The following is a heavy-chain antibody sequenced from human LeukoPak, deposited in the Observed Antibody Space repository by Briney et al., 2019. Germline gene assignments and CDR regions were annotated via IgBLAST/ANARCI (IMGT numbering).Heavy chain of an antibody. D-gene: IGHD3-10*01. CDR2: INHSGST. CDR3: ARRGVSAVSS. Sequence: SETLSLTCAVYGVSFSGYYWSWIRQPPGKGLEWIGEINHSGSTNYNPSLKSRVTISVDTSKNQFSLKLSSVTAADTAVYYCARRGVSAVSSWGQGTLVTVSS. V-gene: IGHV4-34*01. CDR1: GVSFSGYY. J-gene: IGHJ4*02.